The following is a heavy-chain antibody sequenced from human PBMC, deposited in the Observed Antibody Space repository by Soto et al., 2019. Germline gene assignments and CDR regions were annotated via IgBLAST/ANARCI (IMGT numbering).Heavy chain of an antibody. V-gene: IGHV4-30-4*08. CDR2: IYYSGST. CDR3: VRGSYYNWFDP. D-gene: IGHD3-10*01. J-gene: IGHJ5*02. CDR1: GGSISSGDYY. Sequence: SETLSLTCTVSGGSISSGDYYWSWIRQLPGKGLEWIGFIYYSGSTYYNPSLKSRLTISVDTSKNQFSLRLTSVTAADTAVYYCVRGSYYNWFDPWGQGALVTVSS.